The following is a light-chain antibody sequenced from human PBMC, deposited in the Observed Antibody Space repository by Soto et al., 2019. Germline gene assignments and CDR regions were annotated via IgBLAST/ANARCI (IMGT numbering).Light chain of an antibody. V-gene: IGLV2-14*01. J-gene: IGLJ2*01. CDR3: SSYTSSSTRV. CDR2: EVS. CDR1: SSDVGGYNY. Sequence: QSALTQPRSVSGSPGQSVTICCTGTSSDVGGYNYVSWYQQHPGKAPKLMIYEVSNRPSGVSNRFSGSKSGNTASLTISGLQAEDEADYYCSSYTSSSTRVFGGGTKVTVL.